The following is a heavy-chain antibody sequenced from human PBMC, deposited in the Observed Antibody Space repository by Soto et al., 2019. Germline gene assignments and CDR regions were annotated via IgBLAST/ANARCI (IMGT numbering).Heavy chain of an antibody. CDR1: GFTVGSNY. CDR2: IYSEGTP. Sequence: EVQLVESGGGLTQPGVSLRLSCAASGFTVGSNYMSWVRQAPGKGLEWVSVIYSEGTPYYADSVKGRFTISRENPNNTLYLHMNNRRAEDTAVYYCARSTYYDILTGSYYYYAMDGWGQGTTVTVSS. J-gene: IGHJ6*02. D-gene: IGHD3-9*01. CDR3: ARSTYYDILTGSYYYYAMDG. V-gene: IGHV3-53*01.